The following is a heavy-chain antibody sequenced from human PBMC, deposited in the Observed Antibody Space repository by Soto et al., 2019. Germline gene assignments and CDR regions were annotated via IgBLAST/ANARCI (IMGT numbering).Heavy chain of an antibody. J-gene: IGHJ3*02. CDR2: IYSMGST. CDR3: ARKIEYYYDSSGYYYAFDS. V-gene: IGHV4-61*01. CDR1: GGSVSSGSYY. Sequence: SETLSLTCTVSGGSVSSGSYYWSWIRQPPGKGLDWIGYIYSMGSTNYNPSRKSRVTISVDTSKNQFSLKLSSVTAADTAVYYCARKIEYYYDSSGYYYAFDSWGQGTMVT. D-gene: IGHD3-22*01.